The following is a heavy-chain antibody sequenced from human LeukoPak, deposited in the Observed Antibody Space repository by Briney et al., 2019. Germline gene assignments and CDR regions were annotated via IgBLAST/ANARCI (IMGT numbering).Heavy chain of an antibody. Sequence: PGGSPRLSCAASGFTFSSYGMHWVRQAPGKGLEWVAVIWYDGSNKYYADSVKGRFTISRDNSKNTLYLQMNSLRAEDTAVYYCARDSSGLNWFDPWGQGTLVTVSS. CDR3: ARDSSGLNWFDP. V-gene: IGHV3-33*01. D-gene: IGHD3-22*01. CDR2: IWYDGSNK. CDR1: GFTFSSYG. J-gene: IGHJ5*02.